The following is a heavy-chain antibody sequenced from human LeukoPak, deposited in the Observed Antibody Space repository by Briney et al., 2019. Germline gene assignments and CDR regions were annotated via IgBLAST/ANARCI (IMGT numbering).Heavy chain of an antibody. CDR2: ISYDGSNK. V-gene: IGHV3-30*04. J-gene: IGHJ4*02. CDR3: ANGGIVSAGPDY. CDR1: GFTFSSHA. D-gene: IGHD6-13*01. Sequence: GGSLRLSSAASGFTFSSHAIHWVRQAPGKGLEWVAVISYDGSNKYYADSVKGRFTISRDNSKNTVFLQMNNLRTEDTAVLFCANGGIVSAGPDYWGQGTLVTVSS.